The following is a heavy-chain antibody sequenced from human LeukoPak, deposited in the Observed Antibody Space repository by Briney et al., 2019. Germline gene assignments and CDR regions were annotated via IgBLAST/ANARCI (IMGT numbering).Heavy chain of an antibody. Sequence: ASVKVSCKASGGTFSSYAISWVRQAPGQGLEWMGWISAYNGNTNYAQKLQGRVTMTTDTSTSTAYMELRSLRSDDTAVYYCARSFWSGYIHWYFDLWGRGTLVTVSP. V-gene: IGHV1-18*01. D-gene: IGHD3-3*01. CDR2: ISAYNGNT. CDR1: GGTFSSYA. J-gene: IGHJ2*01. CDR3: ARSFWSGYIHWYFDL.